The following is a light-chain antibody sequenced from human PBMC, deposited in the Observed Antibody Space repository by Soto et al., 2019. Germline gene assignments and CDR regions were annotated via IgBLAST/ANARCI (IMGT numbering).Light chain of an antibody. J-gene: IGLJ2*01. CDR1: SSDVGGYNY. CDR2: EVN. CDR3: NSYTSSSTRV. V-gene: IGLV2-14*01. Sequence: QSVLTQPASVSGSPGQPITISCTGTSSDVGGYNYVSWYQQHPGKAPKLLIYEVNNRPSGVSNRFSGSKSGNTASLTISGLQAEDEADYYCNSYTSSSTRVFGGGTKLTVL.